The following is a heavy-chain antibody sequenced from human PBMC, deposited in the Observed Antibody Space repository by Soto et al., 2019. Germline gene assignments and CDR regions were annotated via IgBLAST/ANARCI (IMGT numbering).Heavy chain of an antibody. D-gene: IGHD6-19*01. CDR1: GCSISSSY. CDR2: INHSGST. J-gene: IGHJ4*02. CDR3: GPRGAVADPRGY. Sequence: PSETLSLTCTFSGCSISSSYWSWIRQPPGKGLEWIGEINHSGSTNYNPSLKSRVAISVDTSKNQFSLNLTSVTAADTAVYYCGPRGAVADPRGYWGQGTLVTVSS. V-gene: IGHV4-34*01.